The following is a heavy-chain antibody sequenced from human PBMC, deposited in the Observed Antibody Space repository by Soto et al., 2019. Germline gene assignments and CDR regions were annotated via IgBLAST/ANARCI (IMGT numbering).Heavy chain of an antibody. CDR3: ARGAVACEEALLPDY. CDR1: GFNFATHA. V-gene: IGHV1-3*01. D-gene: IGHD2-15*01. J-gene: IGHJ4*02. CDR2: VNVGNDYR. Sequence: QVQLVQSGAEVKKPGASVKISCKASGFNFATHAIHWLRQAPGHSLEWMGWVNVGNDYRRYSQKFQSRVTFTRNTSASTAYMELTSLRSDDSAMNYCARGAVACEEALLPDYWGQGSLVTVSS.